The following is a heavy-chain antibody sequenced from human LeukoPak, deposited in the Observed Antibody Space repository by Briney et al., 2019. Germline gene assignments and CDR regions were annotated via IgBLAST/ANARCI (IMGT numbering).Heavy chain of an antibody. CDR3: ARGWLQFKGDAFDI. V-gene: IGHV1-69*13. CDR2: IIPIFGTA. J-gene: IGHJ3*02. D-gene: IGHD5-24*01. CDR1: GGTFSSYA. Sequence: VKVSCKASGGTFSSYAISWVRQAPGQGLEWMGGIIPIFGTANYAQKFQGRVTNTADESTSTAYMELSSLRSEDTAVYYCARGWLQFKGDAFDIWGQGTMVTVSS.